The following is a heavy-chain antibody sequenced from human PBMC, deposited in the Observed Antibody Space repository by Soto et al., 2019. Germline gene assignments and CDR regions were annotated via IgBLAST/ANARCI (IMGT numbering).Heavy chain of an antibody. CDR3: VRVPRITVFGVVRETYTLDV. V-gene: IGHV4-39*01. J-gene: IGHJ6*02. D-gene: IGHD3-3*01. Sequence: LSLTCTVSGGSISSSNYYWGWIRQPPGKGLEWIGTIYYSGTTFYNPSLKSGVTISVDTSNNPFSLKLYSVTAADTAVYYCVRVPRITVFGVVRETYTLDVWGQGTTVTVAS. CDR1: GGSISSSNYY. CDR2: IYYSGTT.